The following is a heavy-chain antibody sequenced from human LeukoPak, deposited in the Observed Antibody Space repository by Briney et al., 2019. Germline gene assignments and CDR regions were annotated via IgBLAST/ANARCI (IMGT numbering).Heavy chain of an antibody. J-gene: IGHJ4*02. V-gene: IGHV5-51*01. D-gene: IGHD5-18*01. CDR3: ARVAIQGDYFDY. CDR2: ISPDDSDT. CDR1: GDSLSNNW. Sequence: GESLKISCKASGDSLSNNWIAWVRQMPGKGLEWMGIISPDDSDTRYSPSFEGQVTMSADKSNRTAYLQWSSLEASDSAIFYCARVAIQGDYFDYWGQGTRVTVSS.